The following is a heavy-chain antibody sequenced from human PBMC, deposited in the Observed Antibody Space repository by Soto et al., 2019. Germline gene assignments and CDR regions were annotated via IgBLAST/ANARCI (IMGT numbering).Heavy chain of an antibody. D-gene: IGHD3-9*01. V-gene: IGHV5-10-1*01. CDR2: IDPSDSYT. Sequence: GESLKISCKGSGYSFTSYWIGWVRQMPGKGLEWMGRIDPSDSYTSYSPSFQGHVTISADKSISTAYLQWSSLKASDTAMYYCARSETDYSRFDYWGQGTLVTVSS. CDR1: GYSFTSYW. J-gene: IGHJ4*02. CDR3: ARSETDYSRFDY.